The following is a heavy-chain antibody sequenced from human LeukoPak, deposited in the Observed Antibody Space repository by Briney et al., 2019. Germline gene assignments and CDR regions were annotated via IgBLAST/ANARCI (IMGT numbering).Heavy chain of an antibody. D-gene: IGHD3-10*01. V-gene: IGHV3-23*01. CDR1: GFTFSSYA. J-gene: IGHJ4*02. Sequence: PGGSLRLSCAASGFTFSSYAMSWVRQAPGKGLEWVSAISGSGGSTYYADSVKGRFTISRDNPKNTLYLQMNSLRAEDTAVYYCAKHIPPYVGEYPFGYWGQGTLVTVSS. CDR3: AKHIPPYVGEYPFGY. CDR2: ISGSGGST.